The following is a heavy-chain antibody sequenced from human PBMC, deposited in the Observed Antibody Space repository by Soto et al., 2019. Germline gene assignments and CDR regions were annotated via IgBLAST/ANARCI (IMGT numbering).Heavy chain of an antibody. CDR2: IKRRTDGGTT. D-gene: IGHD3-22*01. Sequence: GGSLRLSCAASGFTFSNAWMNWVRQAPGKGLEWVGRIKRRTDGGTTDYAAPVKGRFTISRDDSKNTLYLQMNSLKTEDTAVYYCTTVFYDSGGNPDYWGQGTLVTVSS. CDR3: TTVFYDSGGNPDY. J-gene: IGHJ4*02. CDR1: GFTFSNAW. V-gene: IGHV3-15*07.